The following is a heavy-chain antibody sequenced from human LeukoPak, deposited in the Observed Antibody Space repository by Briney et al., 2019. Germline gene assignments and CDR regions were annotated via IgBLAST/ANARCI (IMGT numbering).Heavy chain of an antibody. CDR2: IYSGGST. CDR3: ARWGGYGDPPGAFVI. CDR1: GFTVCRNY. V-gene: IGHV3-53*01. Sequence: PGGSLRLSCAASGFTVCRNYMSWVRQAPGKGLEWDSVIYSGGSTDYADSVKGRFTISRDNSKNTLYLQMNSLRAEDTAVYYCARWGGYGDPPGAFVIWGQGTMVTVSS. D-gene: IGHD4-17*01. J-gene: IGHJ3*02.